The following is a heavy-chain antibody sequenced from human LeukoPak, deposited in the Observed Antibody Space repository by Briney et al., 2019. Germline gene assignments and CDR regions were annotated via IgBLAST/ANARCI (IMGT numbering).Heavy chain of an antibody. CDR3: ARGHYDYVWGSYRPSSDY. D-gene: IGHD3-16*02. Sequence: GASVKLSCTASGYAFTSYDINWVRQATGQGLEWMGWMNPNSGNTGYAQKFQGRVTMTRNTSISTAYMELSSLRSEDTAVYYCARGHYDYVWGSYRPSSDYWGQGTLVTVSS. CDR1: GYAFTSYD. V-gene: IGHV1-8*01. CDR2: MNPNSGNT. J-gene: IGHJ4*02.